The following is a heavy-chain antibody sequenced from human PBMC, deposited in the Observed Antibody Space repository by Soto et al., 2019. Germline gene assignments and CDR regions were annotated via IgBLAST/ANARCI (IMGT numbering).Heavy chain of an antibody. V-gene: IGHV2-5*02. CDR2: IYWDDDK. D-gene: IGHD2-15*01. Sequence: QITLRESGPALVKPTQTLTLTCTFSGFSLTTSGEGVGWIRQPPGKAPEWLALIYWDDDKRYSPSLKNRLTICVDTSRRQVVLTTTNMDPVDTATYYSAHSKKAVIVATYFDYWGQGTLVTVSS. J-gene: IGHJ4*02. CDR1: GFSLTTSGEG. CDR3: AHSKKAVIVATYFDY.